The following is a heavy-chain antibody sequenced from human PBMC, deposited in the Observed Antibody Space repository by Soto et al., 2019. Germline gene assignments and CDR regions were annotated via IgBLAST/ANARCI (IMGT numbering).Heavy chain of an antibody. V-gene: IGHV3-48*02. CDR3: ARVDTIFGVVGTLSRRMDV. D-gene: IGHD3-3*01. CDR2: ISSSSTI. Sequence: EVQLVESGGGLVQPGGSLRLSCAASGFTFSSYSMNWVRQAPGKGLEWVSYISSSSTIYYADSVKGRFTISRDNAKNSLYLQMNSLRDEDTAVYYCARVDTIFGVVGTLSRRMDVWGQGTTVTVSS. CDR1: GFTFSSYS. J-gene: IGHJ6*02.